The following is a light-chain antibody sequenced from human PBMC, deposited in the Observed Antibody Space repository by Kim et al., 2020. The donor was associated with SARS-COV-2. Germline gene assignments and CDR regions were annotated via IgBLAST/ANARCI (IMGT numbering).Light chain of an antibody. J-gene: IGKJ2*01. CDR1: QSVRTNY. CDR2: GAS. V-gene: IGKV3-20*01. Sequence: EIVLTQSPGTLSLSPGERATLSCRASQSVRTNYLAWYQRKPGQAPRLLMYGASSRATGIPDRFSGSGSGTDFTLTISRLEPEDFAVYYCQQYGSSPLYTFGQGTKLEIK. CDR3: QQYGSSPLYT.